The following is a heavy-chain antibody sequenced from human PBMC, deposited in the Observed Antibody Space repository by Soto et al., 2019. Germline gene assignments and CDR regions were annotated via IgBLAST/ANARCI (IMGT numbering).Heavy chain of an antibody. CDR2: INHSGRT. D-gene: IGHD2-2*01. V-gene: IGHV4-34*01. CDR3: ARGPMIVVVPAAAVGAFDI. CDR1: GGSFSGYY. Sequence: QVQLQQWGAGLLKPSETLSLTCAVYGGSFSGYYWSWIRQPPGKGLEWIGEINHSGRTNYNPSLKRRVTISVDTSKNQFSLKLSAVTAADTAVYYCARGPMIVVVPAAAVGAFDIWGQGTMVTVSS. J-gene: IGHJ3*02.